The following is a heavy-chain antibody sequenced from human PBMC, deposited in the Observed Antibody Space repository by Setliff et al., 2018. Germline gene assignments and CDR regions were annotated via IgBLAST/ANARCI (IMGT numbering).Heavy chain of an antibody. CDR1: GYTFTAYH. CDR3: ARGGVAAAGNNCVFEH. V-gene: IGHV1-2*02. CDR2: ISGFNGVA. Sequence: ASVKVSCKASGYTFTAYHMHWVRQAPGQGLEWMGWISGFNGVAKYAQNFQDRVTIYLELTSLRSDDTAVYYCARGGVAAAGNNCVFEHWGQGTLVTVSS. J-gene: IGHJ4*02. D-gene: IGHD6-13*01.